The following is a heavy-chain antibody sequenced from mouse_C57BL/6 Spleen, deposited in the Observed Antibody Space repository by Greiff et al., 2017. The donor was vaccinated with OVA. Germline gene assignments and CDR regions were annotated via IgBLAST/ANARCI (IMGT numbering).Heavy chain of an antibody. Sequence: VQLKESGAELVRPGTSVKVSCKASGYAFTNYFIQWVKQRPGQGLEWIGVINPGSGGTNYNEKFKGKATLTADKSSSTAYMQLSSLTSEDSAVYFCARYAYYSNYCDDWGQGTTLTVSS. V-gene: IGHV1-54*01. J-gene: IGHJ2*01. CDR3: ARYAYYSNYCDD. D-gene: IGHD2-5*01. CDR1: GYAFTNYF. CDR2: INPGSGGT.